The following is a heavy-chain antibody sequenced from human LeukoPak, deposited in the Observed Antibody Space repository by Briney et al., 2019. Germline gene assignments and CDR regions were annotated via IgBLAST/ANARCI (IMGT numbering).Heavy chain of an antibody. J-gene: IGHJ4*02. CDR1: GFTFSSYS. D-gene: IGHD6-19*01. CDR2: ISSSSSYI. Sequence: GGSLRLSCAASGFTFSSYSMNWVRQAPGKGLEWVSSISSSSSYIYYADSVKGRFTISKDNAKNSLYLQMNSLRAEDTAVYYCASVAVADTTDYWGQGTLVTVSS. CDR3: ASVAVADTTDY. V-gene: IGHV3-21*01.